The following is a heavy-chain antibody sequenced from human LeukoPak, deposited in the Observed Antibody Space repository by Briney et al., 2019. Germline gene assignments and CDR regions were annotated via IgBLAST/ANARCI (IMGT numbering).Heavy chain of an antibody. V-gene: IGHV1-69*01. J-gene: IGHJ5*02. D-gene: IGHD6-6*01. CDR2: IIPIFGTA. Sequence: SVKVSCKASGGTFSSYAISWVRQAPGQGLEWMGGIIPIFGTANYAQKFQGRVTITADESTSTAYMELSSLRSEDTAVYYCARFLSATRRGNWFDPWGQGTLVTVSS. CDR3: ARFLSATRRGNWFDP. CDR1: GGTFSSYA.